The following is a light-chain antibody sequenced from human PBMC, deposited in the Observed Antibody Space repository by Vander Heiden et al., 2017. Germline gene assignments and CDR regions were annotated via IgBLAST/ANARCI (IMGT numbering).Light chain of an antibody. Sequence: EIVMTQSPATLSVSPGARATLSCRASQSVTNNLAWYQQKPGQAPRLLISGASTRATGIPARFSGSGSGTEFTLTISSLQSEDFAVYYCQQYNNWPWTFGQGTKVEIK. J-gene: IGKJ1*01. V-gene: IGKV3-15*01. CDR2: GAS. CDR1: QSVTNN. CDR3: QQYNNWPWT.